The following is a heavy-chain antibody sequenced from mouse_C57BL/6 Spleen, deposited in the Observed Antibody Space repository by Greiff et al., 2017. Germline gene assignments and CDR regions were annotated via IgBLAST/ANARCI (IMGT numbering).Heavy chain of an antibody. J-gene: IGHJ2*01. Sequence: VQLKESGAELVRPGASVKLSCTASGFNIKDDYMHWVKQRPEQGLEWIGWIDPENGDTEYDSKFQGKATITAHTSSNTAYLQLSSLTSEDTAVYYGYYDGGVSYYFDYWGQGTTLTVSS. D-gene: IGHD1-1*01. CDR1: GFNIKDDY. CDR2: IDPENGDT. V-gene: IGHV14-4*01. CDR3: YYDGGVSYYFDY.